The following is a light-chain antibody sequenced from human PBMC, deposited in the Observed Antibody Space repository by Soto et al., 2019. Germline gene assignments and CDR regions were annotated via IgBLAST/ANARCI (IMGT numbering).Light chain of an antibody. J-gene: IGKJ3*01. V-gene: IGKV1-17*03. Sequence: IQLTQSPSSLSASVGDRVTITCRASQGIGSNLVWFQQKPGKVPERLIYAVSSLQSGVPSRFSGSGSGTEFTLTISSLQPEDFATYYCLQHNTYPLTFGPGTKVDI. CDR1: QGIGSN. CDR3: LQHNTYPLT. CDR2: AVS.